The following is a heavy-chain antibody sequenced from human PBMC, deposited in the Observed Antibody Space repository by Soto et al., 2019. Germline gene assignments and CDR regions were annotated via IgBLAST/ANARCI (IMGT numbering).Heavy chain of an antibody. CDR3: AKDAPSIAAAGVDY. CDR2: ISYDGSNK. Sequence: GGSLRLSCAASGFTFSSYGMHWVRQAPGKGLEWVAVISYDGSNKYYADSVKGRFTISRDNSKNTLYLQMNSLRAEDTAVYYCAKDAPSIAAAGVDYWGQGTLVTVSS. D-gene: IGHD6-13*01. J-gene: IGHJ4*02. CDR1: GFTFSSYG. V-gene: IGHV3-30*18.